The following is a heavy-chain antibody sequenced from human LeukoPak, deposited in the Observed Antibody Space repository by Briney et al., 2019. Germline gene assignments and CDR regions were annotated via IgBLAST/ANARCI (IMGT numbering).Heavy chain of an antibody. CDR3: GKEGGA. CDR2: IGGRGGST. V-gene: IGHV3-23*01. Sequence: EGSLRLSCAASGFTFSSYAMSWVRQAPGKGPEWVSAIGGRGGSTYYADSLGGRFTISRDNSKDMLYLQMNSLKVEDTATYYCGKEGGAWGQGTKVTVSS. CDR1: GFTFSSYA. D-gene: IGHD3-16*01. J-gene: IGHJ5*02.